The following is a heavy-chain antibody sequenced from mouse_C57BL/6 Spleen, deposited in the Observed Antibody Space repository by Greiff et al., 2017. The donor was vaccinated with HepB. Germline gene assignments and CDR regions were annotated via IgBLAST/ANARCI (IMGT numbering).Heavy chain of an antibody. V-gene: IGHV6-3*01. CDR2: IRLKSDIYAT. D-gene: IGHD1-1*01. Sequence: EVQLQQSGGGLVQPGGSMKLSCVASGFTFSNYWMNWVRQSPEKGLEWVAQIRLKSDIYATHYAESVKGRFTISRDDSKSSVYLQMNNLRAEDTGIYYCTGTYYGSSYLYWYFDVWGTGTTVTVSS. J-gene: IGHJ1*03. CDR3: TGTYYGSSYLYWYFDV. CDR1: GFTFSNYW.